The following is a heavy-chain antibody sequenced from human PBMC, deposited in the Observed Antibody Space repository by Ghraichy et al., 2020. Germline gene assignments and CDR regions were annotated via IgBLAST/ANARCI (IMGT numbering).Heavy chain of an antibody. J-gene: IGHJ2*01. CDR1: GFTFGDYA. CDR2: IRSKAYGGTT. V-gene: IGHV3-49*03. Sequence: GGSLRLSCTASGFTFGDYAMSWFRQAPGKGLEWVGFIRSKAYGGTTEYAASVKGRFTISRDDSKSIAFLQMNSLKTEDTAVYYCTREFRSYYDFWSGYWSRISNWYFDLWGRGTLVTVSS. CDR3: TREFRSYYDFWSGYWSRISNWYFDL. D-gene: IGHD3-3*01.